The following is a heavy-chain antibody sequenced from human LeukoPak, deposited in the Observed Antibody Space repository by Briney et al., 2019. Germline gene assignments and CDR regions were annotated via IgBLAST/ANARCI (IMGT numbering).Heavy chain of an antibody. J-gene: IGHJ5*02. Sequence: GGSLRLSCAASGFTFSNHGMHWVRQAPGKGLEWVAFIRYNGTNKYYADSVRGRFTISRDNSKNTLYLQMNSLRAEDTAVYYCAKGPNLLDPWGQGTLVTVSS. CDR3: AKGPNLLDP. CDR1: GFTFSNHG. V-gene: IGHV3-30*02. CDR2: IRYNGTNK.